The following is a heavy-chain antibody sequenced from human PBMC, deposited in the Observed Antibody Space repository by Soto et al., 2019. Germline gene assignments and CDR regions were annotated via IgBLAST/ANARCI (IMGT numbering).Heavy chain of an antibody. CDR1: GYTFTSYG. CDR3: ARDLGGSYYAPVDY. Sequence: QVQLVQSGAEVKKPGASVKVSCKASGYTFTSYGISWVRQAPGQGLEWMGWISAYNGNTKYAQKLQGRVTMTTDTXXSTAYRELRSLRSDDTAVYYCARDLGGSYYAPVDYWGQGTLVTVSS. D-gene: IGHD1-26*01. V-gene: IGHV1-18*01. J-gene: IGHJ4*02. CDR2: ISAYNGNT.